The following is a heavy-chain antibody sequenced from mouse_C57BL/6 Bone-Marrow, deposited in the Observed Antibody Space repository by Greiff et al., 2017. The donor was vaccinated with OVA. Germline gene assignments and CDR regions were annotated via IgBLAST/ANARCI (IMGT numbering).Heavy chain of an antibody. CDR2: ISNLAYSI. CDR3: ARHVVADWYFDV. J-gene: IGHJ1*03. Sequence: VQGVESGGGLVQPGGSLKLSCAASGFTFSDYGMAWVRQAPRKGPEWVAFISNLAYSIYYADTVTGRFTISRENAKNTLYLEMSSLRSEDTAMYYCARHVVADWYFDVWGTGTTVTVSS. V-gene: IGHV5-15*01. CDR1: GFTFSDYG. D-gene: IGHD1-1*01.